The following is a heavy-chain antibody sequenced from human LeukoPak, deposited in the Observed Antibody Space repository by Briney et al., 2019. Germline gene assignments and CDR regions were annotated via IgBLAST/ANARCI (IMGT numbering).Heavy chain of an antibody. CDR1: GFTFSRYW. CDR2: IKQDGSEK. J-gene: IGHJ6*04. D-gene: IGHD3-10*02. V-gene: IGHV3-7*01. CDR3: AELGITMIGGV. Sequence: GGSLRLSCAASGFTFSRYWMSWVRQAPGKGLEWVANIKQDGSEKYYVDSLKGRFTISRDNAKNSLYLQMNSLRAEDTAVYYCAELGITMIGGVWGKGTTVTISS.